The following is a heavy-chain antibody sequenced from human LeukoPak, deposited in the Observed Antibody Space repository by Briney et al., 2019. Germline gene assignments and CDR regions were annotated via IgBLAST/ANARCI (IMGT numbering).Heavy chain of an antibody. CDR1: GYTFTGYY. CDR2: INPNSGGT. V-gene: IGHV1-2*02. D-gene: IGHD5-12*01. Sequence: ASVKVFCKASGYTFTGYYMHWLRQAPGQGLEWMGWINPNSGGTNYAQKFQGRVTMTRDTSISTAYMELSRLRSDDTAVYYCARVGYSGYDYPFDYWGQGTLVTVSS. CDR3: ARVGYSGYDYPFDY. J-gene: IGHJ4*02.